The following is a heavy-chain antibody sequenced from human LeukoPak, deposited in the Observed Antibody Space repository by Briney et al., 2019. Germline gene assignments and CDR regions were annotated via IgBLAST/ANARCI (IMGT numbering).Heavy chain of an antibody. Sequence: GGSLRLSCAASGFTFSTYNMNWVRQAPGKGLEWLSYISSSSNTIYYVDSVKGRFTISRDNSKNTLYLQMNSLRAEDTAVYYCAKGDRRDGYRFDCWGQGTLVTVSS. CDR1: GFTFSTYN. CDR2: ISSSSNTI. CDR3: AKGDRRDGYRFDC. V-gene: IGHV3-48*01. J-gene: IGHJ4*02. D-gene: IGHD5-24*01.